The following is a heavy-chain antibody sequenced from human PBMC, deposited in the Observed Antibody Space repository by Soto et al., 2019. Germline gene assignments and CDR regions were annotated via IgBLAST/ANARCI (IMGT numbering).Heavy chain of an antibody. CDR2: IDGGGSGT. Sequence: EVQLLESGGGLVQPGGSLRLSCAASGFTFTSYAMSWVRQAPGKGLEWVSAIDGGGSGTYYADSVKGRFAISRDSSKNTLFLQMAGLSAGDTAVYYCGKDAVSQWLAVGLICGQGTVVTVSS. J-gene: IGHJ3*02. CDR3: GKDAVSQWLAVGLI. D-gene: IGHD6-19*01. V-gene: IGHV3-23*01. CDR1: GFTFTSYA.